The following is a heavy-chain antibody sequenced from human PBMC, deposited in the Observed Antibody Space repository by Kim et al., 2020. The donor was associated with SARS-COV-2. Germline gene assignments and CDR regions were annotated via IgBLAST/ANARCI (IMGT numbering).Heavy chain of an antibody. D-gene: IGHD5-12*01. V-gene: IGHV3-21*01. Sequence: GGSLRLSCVASGFTFSSYSMNWVRQAPGKGLEWVSSISSSSSYIYYADSMKGRFTISRDNAKNSLYLQMNSLRAEDTAVYYCAREAVDIVATTYYFDYWGQGSLVTVSS. J-gene: IGHJ4*02. CDR3: AREAVDIVATTYYFDY. CDR2: ISSSSSYI. CDR1: GFTFSSYS.